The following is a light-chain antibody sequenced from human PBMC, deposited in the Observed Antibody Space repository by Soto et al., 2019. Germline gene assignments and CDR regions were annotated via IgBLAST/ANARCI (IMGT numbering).Light chain of an antibody. CDR2: EVS. CDR3: CSYAGSSTYV. V-gene: IGLV2-23*02. J-gene: IGLJ1*01. Sequence: QSALTQPASVSGFPGQSITISCTGTSREVGRYNVVSWYQHHPGKAPKLIIYEVSKLPSGVSNRFSGSKSGYTASLTISGLQAEDEADYYCCSYAGSSTYVFGSGTKVTVL. CDR1: SREVGRYNV.